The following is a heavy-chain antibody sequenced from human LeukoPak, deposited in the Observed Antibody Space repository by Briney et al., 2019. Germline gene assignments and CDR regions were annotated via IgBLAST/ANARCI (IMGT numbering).Heavy chain of an antibody. CDR3: AREDVYSSSWGGWFDP. D-gene: IGHD6-13*01. J-gene: IGHJ5*02. Sequence: KASETLSLTCTVSGGSISSYYWSWIRQPPGKGLEWIGYIYYSGSTNYNPSLKSRVTLSVDTSKNQFSLKLSSVTAADTAVYYCAREDVYSSSWGGWFDPWGQGTLVTVSS. CDR1: GGSISSYY. CDR2: IYYSGST. V-gene: IGHV4-59*01.